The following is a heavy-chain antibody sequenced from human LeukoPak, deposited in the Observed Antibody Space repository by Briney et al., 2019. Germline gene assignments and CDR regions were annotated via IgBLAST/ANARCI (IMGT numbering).Heavy chain of an antibody. J-gene: IGHJ6*02. V-gene: IGHV3-23*01. Sequence: GGSVRLSCAASGFTFSSYAMSWVRQAPGKGLEGVSGISGSGGSTYYADYVKGRFTISRDNSKNTLFLQMNSLRAEDTAVYYCAKGATYYDDNTPVGMDVRGQGTTVTVSS. CDR1: GFTFSSYA. D-gene: IGHD3-22*01. CDR2: ISGSGGST. CDR3: AKGATYYDDNTPVGMDV.